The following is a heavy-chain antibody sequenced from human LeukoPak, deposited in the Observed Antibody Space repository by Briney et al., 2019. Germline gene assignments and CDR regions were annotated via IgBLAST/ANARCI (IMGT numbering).Heavy chain of an antibody. V-gene: IGHV4-59*01. CDR3: ARGRTYLDYFDY. CDR1: GGSMSKSY. CDR2: IYSSGST. J-gene: IGHJ4*02. Sequence: SETLSLTCTVSGGSMSKSYWNWIRQPPGKGLEWIGYIYSSGSTNYNPSLKSPVTISLDTSGTQSSLELTSATAADTAVYYCARGRTYLDYFDYWGQGTVVTVSS. D-gene: IGHD1-14*01.